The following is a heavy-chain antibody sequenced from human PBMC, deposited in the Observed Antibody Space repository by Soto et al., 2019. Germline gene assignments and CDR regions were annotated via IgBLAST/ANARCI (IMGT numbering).Heavy chain of an antibody. V-gene: IGHV3-23*01. D-gene: IGHD3-10*01. CDR2: IGASGGST. CDR1: GFSFSSYA. CDR3: AKDLGFSAPTAFDY. J-gene: IGHJ4*02. Sequence: EVQLLQSGGGLVQPGGSLRLSCASSGFSFSSYAMSWVRQAPGKGLEWVSGIGASGGSTYYTDSVKGRFTIARDSSKNTVYLQMIILRAEDTAVYFCAKDLGFSAPTAFDYWGLGTQVTVCS.